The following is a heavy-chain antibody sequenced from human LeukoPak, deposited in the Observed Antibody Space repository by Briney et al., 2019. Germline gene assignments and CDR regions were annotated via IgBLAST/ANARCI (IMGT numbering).Heavy chain of an antibody. Sequence: GRSLRLSCAASGFTFDDYAMHWVRQAPGKGLEWVSGISWNSGSIGYADSVKGRFTISRDNAKNSLYLQMNSLRAEDTAVYYCARDSPYSGNYSPIDYWGQGTLVTVSS. CDR1: GFTFDDYA. CDR2: ISWNSGSI. V-gene: IGHV3-9*01. D-gene: IGHD1-26*01. J-gene: IGHJ4*02. CDR3: ARDSPYSGNYSPIDY.